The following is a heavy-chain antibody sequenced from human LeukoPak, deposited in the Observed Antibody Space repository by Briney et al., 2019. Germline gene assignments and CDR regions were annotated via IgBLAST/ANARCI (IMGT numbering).Heavy chain of an antibody. CDR3: ARYSDYDFWSGRSKYYYGMDV. CDR1: GYTFTSYD. D-gene: IGHD3-3*01. J-gene: IGHJ6*02. V-gene: IGHV1-8*01. Sequence: ASVKVSCKASGYTFTSYDINWVRRATGQGLEWMGWMNPNSGNTGYAQKFQGRVTMTRNTSISTAYMELSSLRSEDTAVYYCARYSDYDFWSGRSKYYYGMDVWGQGTTVTVSS. CDR2: MNPNSGNT.